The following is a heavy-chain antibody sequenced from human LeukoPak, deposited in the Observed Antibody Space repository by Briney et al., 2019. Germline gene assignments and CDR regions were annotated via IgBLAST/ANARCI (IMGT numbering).Heavy chain of an antibody. Sequence: ASVKVSCKVSGYTLIELSMHWVRQAPGKGLEWMGGFDPEDGETIYAQKFQGRVTMTEDTSTDTAYMELSSLRSEDTAVYYCAILIFADGGYYFDYWGQGTLVTVSS. V-gene: IGHV1-24*01. CDR2: FDPEDGET. D-gene: IGHD3/OR15-3a*01. J-gene: IGHJ4*02. CDR3: AILIFADGGYYFDY. CDR1: GYTLIELS.